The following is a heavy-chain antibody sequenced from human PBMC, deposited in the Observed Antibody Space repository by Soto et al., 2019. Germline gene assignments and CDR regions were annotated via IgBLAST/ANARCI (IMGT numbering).Heavy chain of an antibody. CDR3: AKERRFFSGYDY. D-gene: IGHD5-12*01. CDR1: EFTFSSLG. V-gene: IGHV3-30*18. Sequence: QVQVVESGGGVVQPGGSLRLSCAASEFTFSSLGMHWVRQAPGKGLEWVAVISPDGSTSYYADSVKGRFTISRDNSKNTLYLQMDSLGTDDTALYYCAKERRFFSGYDYWGQGTLVTVSS. J-gene: IGHJ4*02. CDR2: ISPDGSTS.